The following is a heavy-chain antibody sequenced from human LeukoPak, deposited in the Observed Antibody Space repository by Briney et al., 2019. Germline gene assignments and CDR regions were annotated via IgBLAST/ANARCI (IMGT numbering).Heavy chain of an antibody. J-gene: IGHJ5*02. CDR2: IYYSGST. CDR1: GGFISSYY. Sequence: PSETLSLTCTVSGGFISSYYWSWIRQPPGKGLEWIGYIYYSGSTNYNPSLKSRVTISVDTSKNQFSLKLSSVTAADTAVYYCARRFGEDPWGQGTLVTVSS. V-gene: IGHV4-59*01. CDR3: ARRFGEDP. D-gene: IGHD3-10*01.